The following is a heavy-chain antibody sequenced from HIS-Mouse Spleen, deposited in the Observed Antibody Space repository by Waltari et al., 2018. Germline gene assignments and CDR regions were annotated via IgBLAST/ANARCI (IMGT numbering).Heavy chain of an antibody. V-gene: IGHV4-39*07. CDR2: IYYSGST. CDR3: ARYPYCGCDCSSYWYFDL. Sequence: QLQLQESGPVLVKPSETLSLTCPVPGGSIRISSYYWVWIRPPPGEGLEWIGSIYYSGSTYYNPSLKCRVTISVDTSKNQFSLKLSSVTAADTAVYYCARYPYCGCDCSSYWYFDLWGRGTLVTVSS. J-gene: IGHJ2*01. D-gene: IGHD2-21*02. CDR1: GGSIRISSYY.